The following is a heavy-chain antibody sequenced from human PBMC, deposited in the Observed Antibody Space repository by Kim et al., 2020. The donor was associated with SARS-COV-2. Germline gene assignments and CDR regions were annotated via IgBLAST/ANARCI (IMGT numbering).Heavy chain of an antibody. J-gene: IGHJ4*02. CDR2: INHSGST. CDR1: GGSFSGYY. CDR3: ARDGAYYDFWSGATPEYYFDY. V-gene: IGHV4-34*01. D-gene: IGHD3-3*01. Sequence: SETLSLTCAVYGGSFSGYYWSWIRQPPGKGLEWIGEINHSGSTNYNPSLKSRVTISVDTSKNQFSLKLSSVTAADTAVYYCARDGAYYDFWSGATPEYYFDYWGQGTLVTVSS.